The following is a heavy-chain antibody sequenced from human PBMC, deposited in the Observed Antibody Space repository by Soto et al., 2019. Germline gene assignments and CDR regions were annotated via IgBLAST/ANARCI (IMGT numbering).Heavy chain of an antibody. V-gene: IGHV3-30*18. CDR1: GFTFSNFG. Sequence: QVHLLESGGGVVQPGRSLRLSCVGSGFTFSNFGIHWVRQAPGKGLEWLAVVSYDEVNKFYADSVRGRFTISRDNYKATVYQQINSLRRDDTVMYFGAKVMTEYRGLAIDHWGQGTLAPVST. CDR2: VSYDEVNK. D-gene: IGHD5-18*01. J-gene: IGHJ4*02. CDR3: AKVMTEYRGLAIDH.